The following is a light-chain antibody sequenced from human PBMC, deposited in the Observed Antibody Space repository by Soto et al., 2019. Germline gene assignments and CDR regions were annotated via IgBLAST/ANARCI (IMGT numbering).Light chain of an antibody. J-gene: IGKJ1*01. CDR3: QQYNSYPA. Sequence: DIQMTQSPSTLSASVGDRVTITCRASQSISSWLAWYQQKPGKAPKLLIYKASSLESGVPSRFSGSVSGTEFTLTISRLPPDDFATYYCQQYNSYPAFGQGNTVEIK. CDR1: QSISSW. CDR2: KAS. V-gene: IGKV1-5*03.